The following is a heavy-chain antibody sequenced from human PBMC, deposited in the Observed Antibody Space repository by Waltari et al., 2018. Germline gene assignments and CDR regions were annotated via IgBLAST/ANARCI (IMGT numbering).Heavy chain of an antibody. D-gene: IGHD6-13*01. J-gene: IGHJ6*02. CDR1: GFTFSSYS. Sequence: EVQLVESGGGLVKPGGSLRLSCAASGFTFSSYSMNWVRQAPGKGLEWVSSISSSSSYIYYADSVKGRFTISRDNAKNSLYLQMNSLRAEDTAVYYCARDYSSSWYRGNYYYYGMDVWGQGTTVTVSS. CDR3: ARDYSSSWYRGNYYYYGMDV. V-gene: IGHV3-21*01. CDR2: ISSSSSYI.